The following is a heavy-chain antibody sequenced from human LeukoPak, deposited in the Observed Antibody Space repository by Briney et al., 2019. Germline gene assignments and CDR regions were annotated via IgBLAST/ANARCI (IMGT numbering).Heavy chain of an antibody. CDR3: ARGPYRNSFDY. CDR2: IYYSGST. Sequence: SETLSLTCTVSGGSISSSSYYWGWIRQPPGKGLEWIGSIYYSGSTYYNPSLKSRVTISVDTSKNQFSLKLSSVTAADTAVYYCARGPYRNSFDYWGQGTLVTVSS. V-gene: IGHV4-39*01. J-gene: IGHJ4*02. D-gene: IGHD4-11*01. CDR1: GGSISSSSYY.